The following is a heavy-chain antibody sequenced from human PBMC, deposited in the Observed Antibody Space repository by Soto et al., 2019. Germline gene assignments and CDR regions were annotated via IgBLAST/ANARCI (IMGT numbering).Heavy chain of an antibody. CDR3: ARHPPSPARWIPGWLYFDY. J-gene: IGHJ4*02. D-gene: IGHD6-19*01. CDR2: IYYSGST. CDR1: GGSISSSSYY. V-gene: IGHV4-39*01. Sequence: SETLSLTCTVSGGSISSSSYYWGWIRQPPGKGLEWIGSIYYSGSTYYNPSLKSRVTISVDTSKNQFSLKLSSVTAADTAVYYCARHPPSPARWIPGWLYFDYWGQGTLVTVSS.